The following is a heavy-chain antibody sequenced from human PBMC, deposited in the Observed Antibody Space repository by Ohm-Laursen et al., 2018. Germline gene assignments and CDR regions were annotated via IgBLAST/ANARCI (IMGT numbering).Heavy chain of an antibody. CDR3: ARVSGYPSNWFDP. CDR1: GFTVSRNY. Sequence: SLRLSCSASGFTVSRNYMSWVRQAPGKGLEWVSVIYGGGSTEYADSVKGRFTISRDNSKNTLYLQMNSLRAEDTAVYYCARVSGYPSNWFDPWGQGTLVTVFS. J-gene: IGHJ5*02. D-gene: IGHD3-3*01. CDR2: IYGGGST. V-gene: IGHV3-53*01.